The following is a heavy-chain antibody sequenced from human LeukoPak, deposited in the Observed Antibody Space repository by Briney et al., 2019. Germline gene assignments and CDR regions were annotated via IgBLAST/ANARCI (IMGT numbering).Heavy chain of an antibody. D-gene: IGHD1-1*01. Sequence: GASVKVSCKASGYTFTSYYMHWVRQAPGQGLEWMGIINPSGGSTSYAQKFQGRVTMTRDTSTSTAYMELNSLRSEDTAVYFCARDSGRPPTSFDYWGQGTLVTVSS. J-gene: IGHJ4*02. CDR3: ARDSGRPPTSFDY. CDR2: INPSGGST. CDR1: GYTFTSYY. V-gene: IGHV1-46*01.